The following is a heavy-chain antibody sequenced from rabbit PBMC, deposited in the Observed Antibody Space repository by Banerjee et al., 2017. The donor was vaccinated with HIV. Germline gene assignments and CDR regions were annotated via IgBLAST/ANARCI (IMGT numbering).Heavy chain of an antibody. D-gene: IGHD2-1*01. CDR1: GFTFSSYW. CDR3: ARDDDESMDL. J-gene: IGHJ6*01. Sequence: QEQLEESGGDLVKPEGSLTLTCKASGFTFSSYWMSWVRQAPGKGLEWIGCIYTGSGNTYYASWAKGRFTISKTSSTTVTLQMTSLTAADTATYFCARDDDESMDLWGPGTLVTVS. CDR2: IYTGSGNT. V-gene: IGHV1S45*01.